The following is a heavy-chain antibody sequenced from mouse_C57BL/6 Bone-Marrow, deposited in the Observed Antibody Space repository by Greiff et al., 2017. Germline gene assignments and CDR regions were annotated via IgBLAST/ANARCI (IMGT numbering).Heavy chain of an antibody. CDR2: IYPGNSDT. J-gene: IGHJ3*01. V-gene: IGHV1-5*01. Sequence: EVQLQQSGTVLARPGASVKMSCKTSGYTFTSYWMHWVKQRPGQGLEWIGAIYPGNSDTSYNQKFKGKAKLTAVTSASTAYMALSSLTHEDAALYYCTSVRFAYWGQGTLVTVSA. CDR3: TSVRFAY. CDR1: GYTFTSYW.